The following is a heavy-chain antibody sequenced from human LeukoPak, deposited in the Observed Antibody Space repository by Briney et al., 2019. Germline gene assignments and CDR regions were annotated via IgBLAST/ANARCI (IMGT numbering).Heavy chain of an antibody. CDR3: ARSLGIARVKIDY. V-gene: IGHV4-34*01. CDR1: GGSFSGHY. D-gene: IGHD6-13*01. J-gene: IGHJ4*02. CDR2: INHSGST. Sequence: SETLSLTCAVYGGSFSGHYWSWIRQPPGKGLEWIGEINHSGSTNYNPSLKSRVTISVDTSKNQFSLKLSSVTAADTAVYYCARSLGIARVKIDYWGQGTLVTVSS.